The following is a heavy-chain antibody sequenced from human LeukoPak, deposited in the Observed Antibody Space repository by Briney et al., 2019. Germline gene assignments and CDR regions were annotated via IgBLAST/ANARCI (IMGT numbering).Heavy chain of an antibody. CDR1: GGSISDSTYF. CDR3: ARQGASALRNFDP. CDR2: IYYDGST. Sequence: KASETLSLTCTVSGGSISDSTYFWAWIGQPPGKGLEWIGTIYYDGSTYYNPSLKSRVTISVDTSKNQFSLRLSSVTAADTALYYCARQGASALRNFDPWGQGTLVTVSS. V-gene: IGHV4-39*01. J-gene: IGHJ5*02. D-gene: IGHD3-16*01.